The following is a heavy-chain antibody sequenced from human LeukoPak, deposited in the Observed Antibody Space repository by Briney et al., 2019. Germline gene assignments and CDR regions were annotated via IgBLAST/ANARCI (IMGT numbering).Heavy chain of an antibody. D-gene: IGHD2-2*01. J-gene: IGHJ4*02. CDR1: GYTFTSYG. V-gene: IGHV1-18*01. CDR3: ARVVVVPAAPTGFDY. CDR2: ISAYNGNT. Sequence: GASVKVSCKASGYTFTSYGISWVRQAPGQGLEWMGWISAYNGNTDYAQKLQGRVTMTTDTSTSTAYMELRSLRSDDTAVYYCARVVVVPAAPTGFDYWGQGTLVTVSS.